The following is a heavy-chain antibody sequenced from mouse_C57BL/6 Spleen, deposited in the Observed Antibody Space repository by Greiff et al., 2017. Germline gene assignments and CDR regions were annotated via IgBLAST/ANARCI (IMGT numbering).Heavy chain of an antibody. J-gene: IGHJ4*01. CDR1: GYTFTDHT. Sequence: VQLQQSDAGLVKPGASVKISCKVSGYTFTDHTIHWMQQRPEQGLEWIGYIYPSGGSTNYTEKFKGKATLTEDKSSSTAYMQLNSLTSEESAVYFCAFTTVVATDYAMDYWGQGTSVTVSS. CDR3: AFTTVVATDYAMDY. V-gene: IGHV1-78*01. CDR2: IYPSGGST. D-gene: IGHD1-1*01.